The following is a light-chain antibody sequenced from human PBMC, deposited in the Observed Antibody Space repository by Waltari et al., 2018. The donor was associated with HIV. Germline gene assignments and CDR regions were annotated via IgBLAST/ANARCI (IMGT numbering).Light chain of an antibody. J-gene: IGKJ4*01. Sequence: EIVLTQSQATLSSSLGERASISCGASQSVRSLIAWYQQKPGQAPRLLIYDASNRATGIPARFSGSGSGTDFTLTISSLEPEDFAVYYCQQRSNWPLTFGGGTEVEIK. CDR2: DAS. V-gene: IGKV3-11*01. CDR3: QQRSNWPLT. CDR1: QSVRSL.